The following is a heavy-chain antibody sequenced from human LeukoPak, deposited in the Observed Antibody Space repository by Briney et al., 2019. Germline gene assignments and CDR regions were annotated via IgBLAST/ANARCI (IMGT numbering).Heavy chain of an antibody. CDR1: GGSISSGDYY. CDR2: IYYSGST. V-gene: IGHV4-30-4*08. J-gene: IGHJ6*03. D-gene: IGHD3-3*01. Sequence: SQTLSLTXTVSGGSISSGDYYWSWIRQPPGKGLEWIGYIYYSGSTYYNPSLKSRVTISVDTSKNQFSLKLSSVTAADTAVYYCASMPYDFWSGYGYYYVDVWGKGTTVTVSS. CDR3: ASMPYDFWSGYGYYYVDV.